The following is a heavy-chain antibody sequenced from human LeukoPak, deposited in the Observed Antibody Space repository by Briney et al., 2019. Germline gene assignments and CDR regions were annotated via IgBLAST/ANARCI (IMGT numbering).Heavy chain of an antibody. V-gene: IGHV4-4*07. J-gene: IGHJ4*02. D-gene: IGHD5-24*01. Sequence: SETLSLTCTVSGGSINSYYWSWIRQPAGKGLEWIGRIYTSGSTNYNPSLKSRVTMSVDTSKNQFSLKLSSVTAADTAVYYCARDMRDGYLYYFDYWGQGTLVTVSS. CDR3: ARDMRDGYLYYFDY. CDR2: IYTSGST. CDR1: GGSINSYY.